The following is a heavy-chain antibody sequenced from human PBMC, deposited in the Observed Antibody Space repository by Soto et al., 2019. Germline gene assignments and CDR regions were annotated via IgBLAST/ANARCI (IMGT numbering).Heavy chain of an antibody. D-gene: IGHD2-15*01. Sequence: QVQLVESGGGVVQPGRSLRLSCAASGFTFSSYAMHWVRQAPGKGLEWVAVISYDGSNKYYADSVKGRFTISRDNSKNTLDLQMNSLRAEDTAVYYCARDPTPLVVNGVNWFDPWGQGTLVTVSS. CDR1: GFTFSSYA. J-gene: IGHJ5*02. CDR3: ARDPTPLVVNGVNWFDP. CDR2: ISYDGSNK. V-gene: IGHV3-30-3*01.